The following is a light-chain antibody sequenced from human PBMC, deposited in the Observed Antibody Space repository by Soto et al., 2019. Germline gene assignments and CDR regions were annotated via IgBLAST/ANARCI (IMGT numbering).Light chain of an antibody. J-gene: IGKJ4*01. Sequence: DVQMTQSPSSLSASVGDRVTITCRASQSVTTYLNWYQETPGKAPKLLIYSASNVQSGVPSRFSGSGSGTDFTLTISSLEPEDFATYYWQQSYLSPLTFGGGTKVDIK. CDR2: SAS. CDR1: QSVTTY. CDR3: QQSYLSPLT. V-gene: IGKV1-39*01.